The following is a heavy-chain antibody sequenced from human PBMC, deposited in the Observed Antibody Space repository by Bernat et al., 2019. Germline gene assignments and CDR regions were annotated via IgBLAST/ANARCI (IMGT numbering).Heavy chain of an antibody. Sequence: QVQLQESGPGLVKPSGTLSLTCAVSGGSISSSNWWSWVRQPPGKGLEWIGEIYHSGSTNYNPSFKSRVTISVDKSKNQFSLKLSSVTAADTSVYYCARGVLTVTTLYYYYGMDVWGQGTTVTVSS. D-gene: IGHD4-17*01. CDR1: GGSISSSNW. V-gene: IGHV4-4*02. CDR3: ARGVLTVTTLYYYYGMDV. J-gene: IGHJ6*02. CDR2: IYHSGST.